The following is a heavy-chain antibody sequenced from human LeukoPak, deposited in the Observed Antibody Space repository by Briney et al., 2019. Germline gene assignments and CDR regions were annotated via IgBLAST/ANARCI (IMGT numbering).Heavy chain of an antibody. D-gene: IGHD2-15*01. CDR3: TRGVARYCSGGSSSRGTFDY. CDR1: GGSFSGYY. CDR2: INHSRST. Sequence: SETLSLTCAVYGGSFSGYYWSWIRQPPGKGLEWIGEINHSRSTNYNASLKSRVTISVDTSKNQFSLKLSSVTAADTAVYYCTRGVARYCSGGSSSRGTFDYWGQGNLVTVSS. V-gene: IGHV4-34*01. J-gene: IGHJ4*02.